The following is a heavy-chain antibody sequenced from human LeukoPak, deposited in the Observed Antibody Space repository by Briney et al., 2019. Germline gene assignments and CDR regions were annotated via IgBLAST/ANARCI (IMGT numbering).Heavy chain of an antibody. Sequence: PSETLSLTCTVSGGSISSGSYYWSWIRQPAGKGLEWIGRIYTSGSTNYNPSLKSRVTISVDTSKNQFSLKLSSVTAADTAVYYCARESTETGQWQVLFDIWGQGTIVTVSS. CDR3: ARESTETGQWQVLFDI. D-gene: IGHD6-19*01. V-gene: IGHV4-61*02. CDR2: IYTSGST. J-gene: IGHJ3*02. CDR1: GGSISSGSYY.